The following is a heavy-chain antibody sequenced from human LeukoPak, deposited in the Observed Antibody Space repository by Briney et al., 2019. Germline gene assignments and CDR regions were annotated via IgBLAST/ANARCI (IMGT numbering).Heavy chain of an antibody. CDR1: GGSISTANYY. CDR3: ARDSSSSYFDY. CDR2: IYYSGST. Sequence: SEPLSLTCTVSGGSISTANYYWGWIRQPPGKGLEWIGSIYYSGSTYYNPSLKSRVTISVDTSKNQFSLKLSSVTAADTAVYYCARDSSSSYFDYWGQGTLVTVSS. V-gene: IGHV4-39*07. D-gene: IGHD6-6*01. J-gene: IGHJ4*02.